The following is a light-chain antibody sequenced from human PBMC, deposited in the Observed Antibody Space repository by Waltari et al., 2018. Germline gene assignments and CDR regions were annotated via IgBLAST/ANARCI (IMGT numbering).Light chain of an antibody. CDR2: DVS. CDR3: QQYAKLPLT. Sequence: DIQMTQSPSPLSASVGDRVTITCWASQDIRKNLNWFQQKPGKAPQVLIFDVSNSQAAVPSRFSGSGSGTDFAFTISSLQPEDIGTYFCQQYAKLPLTFGGGTRVEIK. CDR1: QDIRKN. V-gene: IGKV1-33*01. J-gene: IGKJ4*01.